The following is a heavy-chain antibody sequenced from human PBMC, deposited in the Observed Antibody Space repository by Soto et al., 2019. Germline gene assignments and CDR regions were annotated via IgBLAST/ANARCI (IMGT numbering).Heavy chain of an antibody. D-gene: IGHD6-6*01. V-gene: IGHV1-18*01. CDR1: GYTFTSYG. CDR2: ISAYNGNT. Sequence: ASVKVSCKASGYTFTSYGISWVRQAPGQGLERMRWISAYNGNTNYAQKLQGRVTMNTDTSTSTAYMKLRSLRSDDTAVYYCAACIAAPGGFDPWGQGTLVNVSS. J-gene: IGHJ5*02. CDR3: AACIAAPGGFDP.